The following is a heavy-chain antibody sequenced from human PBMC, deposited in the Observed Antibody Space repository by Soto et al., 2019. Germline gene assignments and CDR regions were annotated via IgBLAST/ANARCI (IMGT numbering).Heavy chain of an antibody. Sequence: GGSLRLSCAASGFTFSSYGMHWVRQAPGKGLEWVAVISYDGSNKYYADSVKGRFTIPRDNSKNTLYLQMNSLRAEDTAVYYCAKVRLPYYYYYGMDVWGQGTTVTVSS. CDR2: ISYDGSNK. J-gene: IGHJ6*02. V-gene: IGHV3-30*18. D-gene: IGHD2-21*02. CDR1: GFTFSSYG. CDR3: AKVRLPYYYYYGMDV.